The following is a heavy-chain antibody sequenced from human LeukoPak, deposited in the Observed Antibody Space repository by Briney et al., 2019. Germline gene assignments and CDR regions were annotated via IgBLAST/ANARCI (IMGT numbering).Heavy chain of an antibody. CDR3: AKTVTTFYSYGMDV. CDR2: INTSGGRT. Sequence: ASVKVSCKASGYAFTSYYMHWVRQAPGQGLEWMGIINTSGGRTTYAQSFQGRVTMTRDTSTSTVYTELSSLRSEDTALYYCAKTVTTFYSYGMDVWGQGTTVTVSS. D-gene: IGHD4-17*01. J-gene: IGHJ6*02. CDR1: GYAFTSYY. V-gene: IGHV1-46*01.